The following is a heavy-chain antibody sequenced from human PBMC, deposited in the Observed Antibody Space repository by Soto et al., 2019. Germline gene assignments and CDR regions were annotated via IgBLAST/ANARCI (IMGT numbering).Heavy chain of an antibody. Sequence: SETLSLTCTVSGDSIRDFYCSWIRQPAGKGLEFIGRLYSSGSTDYNPSLKSRVTMSVDRSNNQFSLKLTSVTAADTAVYYCVRDCSGGGCYSDYGMDVWGPGTTVTVYS. CDR3: VRDCSGGGCYSDYGMDV. D-gene: IGHD2-15*01. V-gene: IGHV4-4*07. J-gene: IGHJ6*01. CDR2: LYSSGST. CDR1: GDSIRDFY.